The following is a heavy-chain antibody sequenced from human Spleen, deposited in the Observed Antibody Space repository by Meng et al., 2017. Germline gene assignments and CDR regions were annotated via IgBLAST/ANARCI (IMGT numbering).Heavy chain of an antibody. V-gene: IGHV3-30-3*01. CDR2: ISYVGSHK. J-gene: IGHJ4*02. D-gene: IGHD2-2*01. Sequence: GESLKISCAASGFTFGSHAMHWVRQAPGRGLEWVSVISYVGSHKYYTDSVKDRFTISRDNSKNTLYLQMHSLRVEDTALYYCASDKRYCSGTGCYDTPDHWGQGILVTVSS. CDR1: GFTFGSHA. CDR3: ASDKRYCSGTGCYDTPDH.